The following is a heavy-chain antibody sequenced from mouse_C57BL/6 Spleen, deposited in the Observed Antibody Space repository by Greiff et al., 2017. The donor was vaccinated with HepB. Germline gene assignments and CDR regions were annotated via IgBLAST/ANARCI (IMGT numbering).Heavy chain of an antibody. Sequence: EVMLVESGGGLVKPGGSLKLSCAASGFTFSDYGMHWVRQAPEKGLEWVAYISSGSSTIYYADTVKGRFTISRDNAKNTLFLQMTSLRSEDTAMYYCAKYDYDGFAYWGQGTLVTVSA. CDR3: AKYDYDGFAY. V-gene: IGHV5-17*01. D-gene: IGHD2-4*01. J-gene: IGHJ3*01. CDR1: GFTFSDYG. CDR2: ISSGSSTI.